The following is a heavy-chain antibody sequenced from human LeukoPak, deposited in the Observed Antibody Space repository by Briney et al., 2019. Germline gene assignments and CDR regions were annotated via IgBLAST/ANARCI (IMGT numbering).Heavy chain of an antibody. CDR1: GGSISTYS. CDR3: ARARYSYGYYFDY. V-gene: IGHV4-59*08. Sequence: PSETLSLTCTVSGGSISTYSWSWIRQPPGKGLEWIGYIFYSGSTNYNPSLKSRVAISVDTAKNQFSLKLNSVTAADTAVYYCARARYSYGYYFDYWGQGTLVTVS. J-gene: IGHJ4*02. CDR2: IFYSGST. D-gene: IGHD5-18*01.